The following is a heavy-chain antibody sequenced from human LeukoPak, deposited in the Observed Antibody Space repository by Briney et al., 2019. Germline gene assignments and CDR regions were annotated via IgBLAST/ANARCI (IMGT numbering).Heavy chain of an antibody. CDR2: IYHSGST. J-gene: IGHJ5*02. V-gene: IGHV4-4*02. Sequence: SGTLSLTCAVSGGSISSSNWWSWVRQPPGKGLEWIGEIYHSGSTNYNPSLKSRVTISVDKSKNQFSLKLSSVTAADTAVYYCARNLGVDFWGHGWFDPWGQGTLVTVSS. CDR1: GGSISSSNW. D-gene: IGHD3-3*01. CDR3: ARNLGVDFWGHGWFDP.